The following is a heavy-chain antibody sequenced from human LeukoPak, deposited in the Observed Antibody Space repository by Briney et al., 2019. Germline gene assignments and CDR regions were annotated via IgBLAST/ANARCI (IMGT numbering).Heavy chain of an antibody. Sequence: PGGSLRLSCAASGFTFSSYGMHWVRQAPGKGLEWVAVISYDGSNKYYADSVKGRFTISRDNSKNTLYLQMNSLRAEDTAVYYCANQQWLANAYFDYWGQGTLVTVSS. J-gene: IGHJ4*02. D-gene: IGHD6-19*01. CDR3: ANQQWLANAYFDY. CDR2: ISYDGSNK. CDR1: GFTFSSYG. V-gene: IGHV3-30*18.